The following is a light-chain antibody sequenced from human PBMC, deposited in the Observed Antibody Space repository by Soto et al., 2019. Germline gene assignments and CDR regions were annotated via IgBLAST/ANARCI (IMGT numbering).Light chain of an antibody. CDR3: SSYTSSSTLVV. CDR2: DVS. J-gene: IGLJ2*01. CDR1: SSDVGGYNY. V-gene: IGLV2-14*01. Sequence: QSALTQPASVSGSPGQSITISCTGTSSDVGGYNYVSWYQQHPGKAPKLMIYDVSNRPSGVSNRFSGSKSGNTASLTISGLQAEDEADYNCSSYTSSSTLVVFGGGTKVTFL.